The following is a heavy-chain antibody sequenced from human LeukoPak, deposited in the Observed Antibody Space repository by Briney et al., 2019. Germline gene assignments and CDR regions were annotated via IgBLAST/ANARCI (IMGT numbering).Heavy chain of an antibody. CDR3: ARTSPVPPTMVRVWYFDF. D-gene: IGHD3-10*01. J-gene: IGHJ4*02. CDR2: INHSGRT. CDR1: GFTFSDYW. V-gene: IGHV4-34*01. Sequence: PGGSLRLSCAASGFTFSDYWMSWIRQPPGKGLEWIGEINHSGRTKYNPSLKSRVTISVDTSKNQFSLKLSSVTAADTAMYFCARTSPVPPTMVRVWYFDFWGQGTLITVSS.